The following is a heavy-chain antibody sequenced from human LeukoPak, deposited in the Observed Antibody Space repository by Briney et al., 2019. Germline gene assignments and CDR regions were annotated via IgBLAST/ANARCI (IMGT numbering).Heavy chain of an antibody. J-gene: IGHJ4*02. V-gene: IGHV3-30*18. Sequence: PGGSLRLSCAASGFTFSVYGMHWVRQAPGKGLEWVAVISYDGSNKYYADSVKGRFTISRDNSKNTLYLQMNSLRAEDTAVYYCANAPTMVPFYWGQGTLVTVSS. CDR3: ANAPTMVPFY. CDR2: ISYDGSNK. CDR1: GFTFSVYG. D-gene: IGHD3-10*01.